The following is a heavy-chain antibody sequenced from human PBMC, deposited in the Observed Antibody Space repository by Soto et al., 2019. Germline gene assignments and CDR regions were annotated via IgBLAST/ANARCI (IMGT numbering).Heavy chain of an antibody. V-gene: IGHV3-23*01. CDR3: AKTYYDSSGYQIRYYFDY. Sequence: WGSLKLSCAASGFTFSSYAMSWVRQAPGKGLEWVSAISGSGGSTYYADSVKGRFTISRDNSKNTLYLQMNSLRAEDTAVYYCAKTYYDSSGYQIRYYFDYWGQGTLVTVSS. D-gene: IGHD3-22*01. J-gene: IGHJ4*02. CDR1: GFTFSSYA. CDR2: ISGSGGST.